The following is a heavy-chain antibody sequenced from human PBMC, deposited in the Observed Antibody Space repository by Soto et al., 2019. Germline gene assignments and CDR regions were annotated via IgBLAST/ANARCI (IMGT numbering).Heavy chain of an antibody. CDR3: AIDRPSDGSSTSCYNGTDV. D-gene: IGHD2-2*01. Sequence: SETVSLTCPVSDYYSRSRGDYLCWLRQPPGKGQEWIGYIYYSGSTYYNPSLKSRVTISVDTSKNQFSLKLSSVTAADTAVYYCAIDRPSDGSSTSCYNGTDVRGQRTTVTVSS. J-gene: IGHJ6*02. V-gene: IGHV4-31*03. CDR1: DYYSRSRGDY. CDR2: IYYSGST.